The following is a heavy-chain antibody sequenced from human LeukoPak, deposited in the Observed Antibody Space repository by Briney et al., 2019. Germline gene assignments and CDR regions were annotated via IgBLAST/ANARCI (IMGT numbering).Heavy chain of an antibody. CDR1: GFTFDDSV. J-gene: IGHJ4*02. CDR2: ISSSSGFR. CDR3: AREKYQPLLHFDY. V-gene: IGHV3-21*01. Sequence: GGSLRLSCAASGFTFDDSVMSWVRQAPGKGLEWVSSISSSSGFRYYADSVKGRFTISRDNAKNSLYLQMNSLRAEDTAVYYCAREKYQPLLHFDYWGQGTLVTVSS. D-gene: IGHD2-2*01.